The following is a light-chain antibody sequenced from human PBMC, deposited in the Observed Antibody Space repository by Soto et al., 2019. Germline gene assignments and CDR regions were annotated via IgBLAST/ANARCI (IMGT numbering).Light chain of an antibody. J-gene: IGLJ1*01. CDR3: QSYDSSLIGV. V-gene: IGLV1-40*01. Sequence: QSVLTRPPSVSGGPGQRVTISCTGSSSNIGAGYDVHWYQQFPGTAPKLLIYGNSNRPSGVPDRFSGSKSGTSASLAITGLQAEDEAYYYCQSYDSSLIGVFGSGTKVTVL. CDR1: SSNIGAGYD. CDR2: GNS.